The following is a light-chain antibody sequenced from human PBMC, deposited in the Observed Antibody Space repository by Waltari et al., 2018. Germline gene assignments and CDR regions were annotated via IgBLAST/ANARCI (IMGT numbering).Light chain of an antibody. V-gene: IGKV4-1*01. Sequence: DIVMTQSPDSLAVSLGERATINCKPSQSVLYSSNNKNYLAWYQQKPGQPPKLLIYWASTRESGVPDRFTGSGSGTDFTLTISSLQAEDVAVYYCQQYYSGPFTFGQGTRLEIK. CDR3: QQYYSGPFT. CDR1: QSVLYSSNNKNY. CDR2: WAS. J-gene: IGKJ5*01.